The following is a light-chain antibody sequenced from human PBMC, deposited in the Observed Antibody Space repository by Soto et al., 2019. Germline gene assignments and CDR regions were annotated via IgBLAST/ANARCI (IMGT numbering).Light chain of an antibody. CDR2: AAS. CDR1: QSISSY. J-gene: IGKJ5*01. Sequence: DIKMTQSPSSLSASVGDRVTITCRASQSISSYLNWYQQKPGKAPKLLIYAASSLQSGVPSRFSGSGSGTDFTLTISSLQPEDFATYYCQQIYSTPPTFGQGTRLEIK. V-gene: IGKV1-39*01. CDR3: QQIYSTPPT.